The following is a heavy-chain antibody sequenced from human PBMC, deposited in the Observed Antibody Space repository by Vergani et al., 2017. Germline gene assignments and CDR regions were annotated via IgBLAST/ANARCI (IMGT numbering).Heavy chain of an antibody. V-gene: IGHV1-18*01. D-gene: IGHD6-19*01. J-gene: IGHJ3*02. CDR3: ARGSSGIDWPRQSDVFDI. CDR1: GYTFTSYG. CDR2: ISAYNGNT. Sequence: QVQLVQSGAEVKKPGASVKVSCKASGYTFTSYGISWVRQAPGQGLEWMGWISAYNGNTNYAQKLQGRVTMTTETSTSTAYMELRSLRADDTAVYYCARGSSGIDWPRQSDVFDIWGQGTMVTVSS.